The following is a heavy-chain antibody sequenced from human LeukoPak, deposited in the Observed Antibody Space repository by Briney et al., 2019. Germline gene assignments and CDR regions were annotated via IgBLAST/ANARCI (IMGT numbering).Heavy chain of an antibody. Sequence: PSRTLSLTCAVSGGSISSGGYSWSWIRQPPGKGLEWIGYIYHSGSTYYNPSLKSRVTISVDRSKNQFSLKLSSVTAADTAVYYCASSIDHPSYYYYGMDVWGQGTTVTVSS. D-gene: IGHD1-14*01. CDR3: ASSIDHPSYYYYGMDV. CDR2: IYHSGST. J-gene: IGHJ6*02. CDR1: GGSISSGGYS. V-gene: IGHV4-30-2*01.